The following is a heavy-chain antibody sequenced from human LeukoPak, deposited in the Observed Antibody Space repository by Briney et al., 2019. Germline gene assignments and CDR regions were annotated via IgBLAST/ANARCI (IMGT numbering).Heavy chain of an antibody. CDR2: ISGSGGST. J-gene: IGHJ4*02. D-gene: IGHD5-24*01. CDR3: AKAADGYNLGEFDY. Sequence: PGGTLRLSCAASGFTFSSYGMSWVRQAPGKGLEWVSAISGSGGSTYYADSVKGRFTISRDNSKNTLYLQMNSLRAEDTAVYYCAKAADGYNLGEFDYWGQGTLVTVSS. CDR1: GFTFSSYG. V-gene: IGHV3-23*01.